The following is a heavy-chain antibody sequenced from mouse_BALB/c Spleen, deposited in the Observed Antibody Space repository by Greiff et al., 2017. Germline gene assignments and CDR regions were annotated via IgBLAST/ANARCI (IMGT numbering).Heavy chain of an antibody. V-gene: IGHV1-69*02. CDR1: GYTFTSYW. CDR3: TRDGYYLDD. J-gene: IGHJ2*01. Sequence: QVQLQQPGAELVRPGASVKLSCKASGYTFTSYWINWVKQRPGQGLEWIGNIYPSDSYTNYNQKFKDKATLTVDKSSSTAYMQLSSPTSEDSAVYYCTRDGYYLDDWGEGTTLTVAS. CDR2: IYPSDSYT. D-gene: IGHD2-3*01.